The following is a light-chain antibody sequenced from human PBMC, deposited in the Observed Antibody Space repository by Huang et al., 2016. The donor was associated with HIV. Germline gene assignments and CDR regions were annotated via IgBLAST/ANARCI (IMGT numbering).Light chain of an antibody. CDR1: QRINNY. V-gene: IGKV3-11*01. CDR2: DAS. Sequence: EIVLTQSPATLSLSPGERATLSCRASQRINNYLAWYQQKPGQAPRLLIYDASNRATGIPARFSGSGSGTDFSLTISSLEPEDFAVYYCQLRSNWLFTFSPGTKVDI. CDR3: QLRSNWLFT. J-gene: IGKJ3*01.